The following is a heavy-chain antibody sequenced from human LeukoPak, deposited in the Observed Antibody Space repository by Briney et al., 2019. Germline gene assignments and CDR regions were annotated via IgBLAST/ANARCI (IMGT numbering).Heavy chain of an antibody. Sequence: ASVKVSYKASGYTFTSYDSNCGRQAPGHPLEWMGWIKPNSGNTGYAQKFQGRVTITRNASTSTAYMELSSLRSEDTAVYYCARGRSGYRYYYYYYMDVWGKGTTVTVSS. D-gene: IGHD3-22*01. CDR3: ARGRSGYRYYYYYYMDV. J-gene: IGHJ6*03. V-gene: IGHV1-8*03. CDR1: GYTFTSYD. CDR2: IKPNSGNT.